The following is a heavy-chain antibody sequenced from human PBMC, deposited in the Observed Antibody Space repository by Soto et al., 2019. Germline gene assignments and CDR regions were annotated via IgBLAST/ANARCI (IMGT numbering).Heavy chain of an antibody. V-gene: IGHV4-39*01. CDR3: ARYCSGGSCYVRTFDY. CDR2: IYYSGST. D-gene: IGHD2-15*01. CDR1: GGSISSSSYY. Sequence: SETLSLTCTVSGGSISSSSYYWGWIRQPPGKGLEWIGSIYYSGSTYYNPSLKSRVTISVDTSKNQFSLKLSSVTAADTAVYYCARYCSGGSCYVRTFDYWGQGTLVTVSS. J-gene: IGHJ4*02.